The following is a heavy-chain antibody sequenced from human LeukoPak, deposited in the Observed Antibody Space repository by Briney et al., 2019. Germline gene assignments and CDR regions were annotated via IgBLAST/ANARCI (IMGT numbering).Heavy chain of an antibody. V-gene: IGHV1-18*01. CDR3: ARGGSFGTY. Sequence: ASVKVSCKASGYTFTNYGINWVRPAPGQGLAWMGWISAYNGNTNYAQKIQGRVTLTTDTSKSTAYMELRSLRSDDTAVYYCARGGSFGTYWGQGTLVTVSS. CDR1: GYTFTNYG. CDR2: ISAYNGNT. J-gene: IGHJ4*02. D-gene: IGHD3-10*01.